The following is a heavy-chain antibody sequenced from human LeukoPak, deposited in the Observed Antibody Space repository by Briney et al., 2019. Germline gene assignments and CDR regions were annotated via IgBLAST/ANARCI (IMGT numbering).Heavy chain of an antibody. CDR2: ISSDSSTI. V-gene: IGHV3-48*04. CDR1: GFTFSTYS. J-gene: IGHJ6*04. Sequence: GGPLRLSCAASGFTFSTYSINWVRQAPGKGLEGVSYISSDSSTIYYADSVKGRFTISRDNAKNSLYLQMNSLRAEDTAVYYCAELGITMIGGVWGKGTTVTISS. CDR3: AELGITMIGGV. D-gene: IGHD3-10*02.